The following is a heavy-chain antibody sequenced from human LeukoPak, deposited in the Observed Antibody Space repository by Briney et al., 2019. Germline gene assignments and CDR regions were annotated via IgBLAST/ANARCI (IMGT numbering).Heavy chain of an antibody. Sequence: SETLSLTCAVSAGSSSGYSCSWIRQPPGKGLWWIGHTQNSGNTIYNSSLKSRVTISVETSKNQLSLTLRYVTAADTAVYYCARRNTKTGSDSKFDYWGQGALVTVSS. CDR3: ARRNTKTGSDSKFDY. J-gene: IGHJ4*02. CDR2: TQNSGNT. V-gene: IGHV4-59*08. CDR1: AGSSSGYS. D-gene: IGHD1-26*01.